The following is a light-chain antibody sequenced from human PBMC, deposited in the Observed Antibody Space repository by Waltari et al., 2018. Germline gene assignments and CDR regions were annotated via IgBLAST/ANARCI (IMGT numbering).Light chain of an antibody. Sequence: DIQMTQSPSSLSASVADRVTITSRASQSISSYLNWYQQKPGKAPKLMIYAASSLQSGVPSRFSGSGSGTDFTLTISSLQPEDFATYYCQQSYSTPQTFGGGTKVEIK. J-gene: IGKJ4*01. CDR2: AAS. V-gene: IGKV1-39*01. CDR1: QSISSY. CDR3: QQSYSTPQT.